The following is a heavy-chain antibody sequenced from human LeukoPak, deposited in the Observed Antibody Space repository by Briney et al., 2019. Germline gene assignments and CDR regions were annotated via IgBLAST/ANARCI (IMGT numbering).Heavy chain of an antibody. V-gene: IGHV4-34*01. Sequence: SETLSLTCAVYGGPFSGYYWSWIRQPPGKGLEWIGEINHSGSTNYNPSLKRRVTISVDTSKNQFSLKLSSVTAADTAVYYCARGRGITMVRGVKTFDIWGQGTMVTVSS. J-gene: IGHJ3*02. D-gene: IGHD3-10*01. CDR1: GGPFSGYY. CDR3: ARGRGITMVRGVKTFDI. CDR2: INHSGST.